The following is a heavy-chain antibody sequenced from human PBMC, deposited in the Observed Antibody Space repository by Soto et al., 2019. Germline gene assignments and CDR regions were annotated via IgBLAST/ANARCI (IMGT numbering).Heavy chain of an antibody. Sequence: GESLKISCKGSGYSFTSYWISWVRQMPGKGLEWMGRIDPSDSYTNYSPSFQGHVTISADKSISTAYLQWSSLKASDTAMYYCARLPPTQLYSSSSGWYFDLWAVAPWSPSPQ. J-gene: IGHJ2*01. CDR3: ARLPPTQLYSSSSGWYFDL. CDR2: IDPSDSYT. V-gene: IGHV5-10-1*01. CDR1: GYSFTSYW. D-gene: IGHD6-6*01.